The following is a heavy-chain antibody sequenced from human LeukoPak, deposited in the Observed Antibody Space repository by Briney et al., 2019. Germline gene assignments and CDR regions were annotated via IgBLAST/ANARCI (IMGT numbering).Heavy chain of an antibody. CDR3: ARYSGSPAYYYYGMDV. V-gene: IGHV1-18*01. CDR1: GYTFTSYG. CDR2: ISAYNGNT. Sequence: ASVKVSCKASGYTFTSYGISWVRQAPGQGLEWMGWISAYNGNTNYAQKLQGRVTMTTDTSTSIAYMQLRSLRSDDTAVSYCARYSGSPAYYYYGMDVWGQGTTVTVSS. J-gene: IGHJ6*02. D-gene: IGHD1-26*01.